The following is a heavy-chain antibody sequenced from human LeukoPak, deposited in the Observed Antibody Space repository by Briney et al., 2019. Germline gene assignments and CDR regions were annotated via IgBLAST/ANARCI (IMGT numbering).Heavy chain of an antibody. J-gene: IGHJ5*02. CDR3: ARTTDYLNWFVP. CDR2: IYPGDSDT. D-gene: IGHD4-11*01. Sequence: GGALQISWKGSGYSFTSYWIGWGRQVPGKGLEWRGIIYPGDSDTRYSPSFQGQVTISADKSISAAYLQWSSLKASDTAVYYCARTTDYLNWFVPWGQGTLVTVSS. CDR1: GYSFTSYW. V-gene: IGHV5-51*01.